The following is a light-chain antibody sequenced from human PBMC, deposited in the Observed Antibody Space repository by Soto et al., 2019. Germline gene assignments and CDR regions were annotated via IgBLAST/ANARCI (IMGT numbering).Light chain of an antibody. CDR1: TSNIGSNY. CDR2: RNN. J-gene: IGLJ1*01. V-gene: IGLV1-47*01. Sequence: VLTQPPSASGTPEQGVTISCSGSTSNIGSNYVYWYQQLPGTAPKLLIYRNNQRPSGVPDRFSGSKSGTSASLAISGLRSDDEADYFCATWDDSLNGFYVFGTGTKVT. CDR3: ATWDDSLNGFYV.